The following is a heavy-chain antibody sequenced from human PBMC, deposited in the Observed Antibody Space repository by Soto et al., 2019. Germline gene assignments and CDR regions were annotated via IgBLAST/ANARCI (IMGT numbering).Heavy chain of an antibody. J-gene: IGHJ4*02. CDR3: ARAGGYITGTHFDY. D-gene: IGHD1-20*01. Sequence: GGSLRLSCAASGFTFSSYWMSWVRQAPGKGLEWVANIKQDGSEKYYVDSVKGRFTISRDNAKNSLYLQMNSLRAEDTAVYYCARAGGYITGTHFDYWGQGTLVTVSS. V-gene: IGHV3-7*03. CDR1: GFTFSSYW. CDR2: IKQDGSEK.